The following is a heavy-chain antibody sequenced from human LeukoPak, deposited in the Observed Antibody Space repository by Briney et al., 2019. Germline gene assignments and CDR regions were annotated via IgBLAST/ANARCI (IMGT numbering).Heavy chain of an antibody. CDR3: ARERGRYYYDSSGPD. V-gene: IGHV4-30-2*01. Sequence: SQTLSLTCAVSGGSISSGGYSWSWIRQPPGKGLEWIGYIYHSGSTYYNPSLKSRVTISVDTSKNQFSLKLSSVTAADTAVYYCARERGRYYYDSSGPDWGQGTLVTVSS. CDR1: GGSISSGGYS. CDR2: IYHSGST. D-gene: IGHD3-22*01. J-gene: IGHJ4*02.